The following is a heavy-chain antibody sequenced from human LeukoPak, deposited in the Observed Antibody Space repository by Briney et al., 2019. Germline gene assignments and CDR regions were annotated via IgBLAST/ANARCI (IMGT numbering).Heavy chain of an antibody. CDR3: ARSIGLTGGGVDV. D-gene: IGHD3-9*01. V-gene: IGHV3-11*01. Sequence: GGSLRLSCAASAFTFSDYNMNWVRQAPGKGLEWGSYITNGGSTIHQADSVKGRFTISRDNAKKTLYLQMNSLRAEDTAVYYCARSIGLTGGGVDVWGQGTTVTVSS. J-gene: IGHJ6*02. CDR1: AFTFSDYN. CDR2: ITNGGSTI.